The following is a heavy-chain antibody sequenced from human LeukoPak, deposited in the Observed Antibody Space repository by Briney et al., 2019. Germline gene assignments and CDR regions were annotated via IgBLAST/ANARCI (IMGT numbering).Heavy chain of an antibody. V-gene: IGHV3-23*01. Sequence: GGSLRLSCAASGFTFSSYAMNWVRQAPGKGLEWVSGISGGGGSTYYADSVKGRFTISRDNSKNTLYLQMDSLRAEDTALYYCAKGSGINHYHWIDPWGQGTLVTVSS. CDR3: AKGSGINHYHWIDP. D-gene: IGHD1-14*01. J-gene: IGHJ5*02. CDR2: ISGGGGST. CDR1: GFTFSSYA.